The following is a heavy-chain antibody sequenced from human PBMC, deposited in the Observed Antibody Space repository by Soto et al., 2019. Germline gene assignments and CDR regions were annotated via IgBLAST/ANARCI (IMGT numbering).Heavy chain of an antibody. CDR2: IKSKTDGGTT. CDR3: TTGMAGELYYYYYGMDV. D-gene: IGHD1-7*01. J-gene: IGHJ6*02. V-gene: IGHV3-15*07. CDR1: GFTFSNAW. Sequence: EVQLVESGGGLVKPGGSLRLSCAASGFTFSNAWMNWVRQAPGKGLEWVGRIKSKTDGGTTDYAAPVKGRFTISRDDSKNTLYLQMNSLKTEDTAVYYCTTGMAGELYYYYYGMDVWGQGTTVTVSS.